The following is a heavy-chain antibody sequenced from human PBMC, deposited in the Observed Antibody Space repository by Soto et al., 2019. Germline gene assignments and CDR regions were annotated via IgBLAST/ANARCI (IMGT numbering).Heavy chain of an antibody. J-gene: IGHJ4*02. CDR2: ITGTGGST. CDR1: GFTFSNHA. CDR3: AKEVIRGVHFED. D-gene: IGHD3-10*01. V-gene: IGHV3-23*01. Sequence: EVQLLESGGGLVQPGGSLRISCAASGFTFSNHAMSWVRQAPGKGLEWVSAITGTGGSTYYGDSVRGRFAISRDNPKNTLYLQMNSLSADDTAVYYCAKEVIRGVHFEDWGQGALVIVSS.